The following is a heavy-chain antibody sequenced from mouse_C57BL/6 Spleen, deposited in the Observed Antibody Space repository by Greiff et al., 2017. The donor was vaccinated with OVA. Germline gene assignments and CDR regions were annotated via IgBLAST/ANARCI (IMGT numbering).Heavy chain of an antibody. J-gene: IGHJ2*02. V-gene: IGHV1-55*01. Sequence: VQLQQPGAELVKPGASVKMSCKASGYTFTSYWITWVKQRPGQGLEWIGDIYPCSGSTNYNEKFKSKATLTVDTSSSTAYMQLSSLTSENSAVYYCARERGLITTVLVDYWGHVTSLTVSS. CDR2: IYPCSGST. D-gene: IGHD1-1*01. CDR1: GYTFTSYW. CDR3: ARERGLITTVLVDY.